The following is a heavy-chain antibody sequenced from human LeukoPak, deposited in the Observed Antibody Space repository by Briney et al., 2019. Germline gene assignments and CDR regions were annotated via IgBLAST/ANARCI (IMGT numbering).Heavy chain of an antibody. CDR1: GASISSNY. Sequence: SETLSLTCTVSGASISSNYWSWIRQAPGKGLEWIGYIYYSGSTNYSPSLKSRATISVDTSRNQFSLNLSSVTAADTAVYYCARRGYSSGWTDYFDYWGQGTLVTVSS. CDR3: ARRGYSSGWTDYFDY. V-gene: IGHV4-59*08. CDR2: IYYSGST. J-gene: IGHJ4*02. D-gene: IGHD6-19*01.